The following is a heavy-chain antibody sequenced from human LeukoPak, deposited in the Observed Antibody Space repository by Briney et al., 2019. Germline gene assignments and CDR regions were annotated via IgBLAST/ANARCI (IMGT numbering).Heavy chain of an antibody. CDR1: GFTFDDYT. CDR3: AKGYSSSQCSSGWSIDY. J-gene: IGHJ4*02. Sequence: GGSLRLSCAASGFTFDDYTMHWVRRAPGKGLEWVSLISWDGGSTYYADSVKGRFTISRDNSKNSLYLQMNSLRTEDTALYYCAKGYSSSQCSSGWSIDYSGQGTLVTVSS. V-gene: IGHV3-43*01. D-gene: IGHD6-19*01. CDR2: ISWDGGST.